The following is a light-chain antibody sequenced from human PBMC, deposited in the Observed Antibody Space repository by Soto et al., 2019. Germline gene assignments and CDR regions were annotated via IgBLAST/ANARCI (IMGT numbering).Light chain of an antibody. CDR3: QQANTFPPT. J-gene: IGKJ3*01. CDR2: AAS. CDR1: QGINTC. V-gene: IGKV1D-12*01. Sequence: IQMTQSPASVSASVGDRVTITCRASQGINTCLAWYQHKPGQAPKLLIHAASTLQSGVPSRFRGSGFGTDFTLTISSLQPEDFATYYCQQANTFPPTFGPGTKVDIK.